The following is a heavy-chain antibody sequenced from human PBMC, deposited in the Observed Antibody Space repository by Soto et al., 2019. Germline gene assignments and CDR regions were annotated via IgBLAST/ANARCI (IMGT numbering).Heavy chain of an antibody. CDR2: IIPIFGTA. D-gene: IGHD6-6*01. Sequence: ASVKVSCKASGGTFSSYAISWVRQAPGQGLEWMGGIIPIFGTANYAQKFQGRVTITADKSTSTAYMELSSLRSEDTAVYYCATCPSIAAQFDYWGQGTLVTVSS. CDR1: GGTFSSYA. CDR3: ATCPSIAAQFDY. V-gene: IGHV1-69*06. J-gene: IGHJ4*02.